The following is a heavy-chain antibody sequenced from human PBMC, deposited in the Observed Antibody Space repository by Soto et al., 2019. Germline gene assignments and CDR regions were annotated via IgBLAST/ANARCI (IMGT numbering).Heavy chain of an antibody. CDR3: ARHTPDYFGELSYYFDY. CDR1: GGSISSSSYY. CDR2: IYYSGST. Sequence: QLQLQESGPGLVKPSETLSLTCTVSGGSISSSSYYWGWIRQPPGKGLEWIGSIYYSGSTYYNPSLKSLVTISVDTSKNQFSLQLSSVTAADTAVYYCARHTPDYFGELSYYFDYWGQGTLVTVSS. V-gene: IGHV4-39*01. J-gene: IGHJ4*02. D-gene: IGHD3-10*01.